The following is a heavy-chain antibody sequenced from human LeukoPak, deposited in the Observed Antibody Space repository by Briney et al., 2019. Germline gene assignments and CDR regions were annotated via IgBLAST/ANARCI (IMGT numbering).Heavy chain of an antibody. CDR2: MSGSGGST. J-gene: IGHJ4*02. CDR3: AAVIDY. V-gene: IGHV3-23*01. Sequence: GGTLRLSCAASGFTFISYGMSWVRQAPGKGLEWVSSMSGSGGSTFYADSVKGRFTISRDNAKNLLYLQMNSLRAEDTAVYYCAAVIDYWGQGTLVTVSS. CDR1: GFTFISYG.